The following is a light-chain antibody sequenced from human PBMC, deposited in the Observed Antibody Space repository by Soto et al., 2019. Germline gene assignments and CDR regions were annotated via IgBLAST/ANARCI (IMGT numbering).Light chain of an antibody. CDR3: CSYAGSSTFYV. Sequence: QSALTQPASVSGSPGQSITISCTGTSSDVGSYSLVSWYQQQPGKAPKLMIYEGSKRPSGVPNRFSGSKSGNTASLTISGLQAEDESDYYCCSYAGSSTFYVFGTGTKVTVL. J-gene: IGLJ1*01. V-gene: IGLV2-23*01. CDR1: SSDVGSYSL. CDR2: EGS.